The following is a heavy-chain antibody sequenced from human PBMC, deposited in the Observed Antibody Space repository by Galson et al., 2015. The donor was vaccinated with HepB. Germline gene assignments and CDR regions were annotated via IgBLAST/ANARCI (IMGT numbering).Heavy chain of an antibody. CDR2: IHHSGRT. V-gene: IGHV4-34*01. CDR3: ARGVKNRVYDFWSGFLFDH. CDR1: GASFSGYY. J-gene: IGHJ4*02. D-gene: IGHD3-3*01. Sequence: TLSLTCAVYGASFSGYYWTWIRQPPGKGLEWIGEIHHSGRTTYSPSLKNRATISADTSKREFYLKLRTVTATDTAVYFCARGVKNRVYDFWSGFLFDHWGQGTLVPVSS.